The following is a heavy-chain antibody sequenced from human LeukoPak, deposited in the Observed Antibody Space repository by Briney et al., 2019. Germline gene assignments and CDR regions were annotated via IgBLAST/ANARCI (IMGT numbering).Heavy chain of an antibody. V-gene: IGHV3-30*18. CDR3: AKSYSDTVTPFGY. CDR2: ISYDGSNK. CDR1: GFTFSSYG. D-gene: IGHD4-17*01. Sequence: GRSLRLSCAASGFTFSSYGMHWVRRAPGKGLEWVAVISYDGSNKYYADSVKGRFTISRDNSKNTLYLQMNSLRAEDTAVYYCAKSYSDTVTPFGYWGQGTLVTVSS. J-gene: IGHJ4*02.